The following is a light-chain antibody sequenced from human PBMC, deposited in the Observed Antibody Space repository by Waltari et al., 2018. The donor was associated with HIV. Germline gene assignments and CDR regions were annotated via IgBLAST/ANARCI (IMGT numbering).Light chain of an antibody. V-gene: IGKV4-1*01. CDR1: QSLLFRSDNKNY. J-gene: IGKJ1*01. CDR2: WAS. Sequence: DIVMTQSPDSLDVSLGERATINCKSSQSLLFRSDNKNYLTWYQQKPGQPPKLLIYWASTRESGVPDRFSGSGSGTDFTLTISSLQAEDVAVYYCQQYYSSPTFGQGTKVEIK. CDR3: QQYYSSPT.